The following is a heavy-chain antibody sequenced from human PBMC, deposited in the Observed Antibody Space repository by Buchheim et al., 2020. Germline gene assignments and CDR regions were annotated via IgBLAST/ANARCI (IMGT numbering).Heavy chain of an antibody. Sequence: QLQLQESDPGLVKPSETLSLTCTVSGGSISSSRYYWGWLRQPPGKGLEWIGSVYYTGSTYYNPSLKSRVTISVDTSKNQFSLRLSSVTAADTAVYYCARRDCSGGSCSSSSGYYYYYGMDVWGQGTT. CDR1: GGSISSSRYY. V-gene: IGHV4-39*01. CDR3: ARRDCSGGSCSSSSGYYYYYGMDV. D-gene: IGHD2-15*01. J-gene: IGHJ6*02. CDR2: VYYTGST.